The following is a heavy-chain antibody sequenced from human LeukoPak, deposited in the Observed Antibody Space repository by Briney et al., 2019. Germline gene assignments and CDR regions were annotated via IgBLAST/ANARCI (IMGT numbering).Heavy chain of an antibody. CDR2: ISSSGSTI. V-gene: IGHV3-11*01. J-gene: IGHJ4*02. CDR1: GFTFSGYY. CDR3: ARAQMVATIFDY. Sequence: GGSLRLSCAASGFTFSGYYMSWIRQAPGKGLEWVSYISSSGSTIYYADSVKGRFTISRDNAKNSLYLQMNSLRAEDTAVYYCARAQMVATIFDYWGQGTLVTVSS. D-gene: IGHD5-12*01.